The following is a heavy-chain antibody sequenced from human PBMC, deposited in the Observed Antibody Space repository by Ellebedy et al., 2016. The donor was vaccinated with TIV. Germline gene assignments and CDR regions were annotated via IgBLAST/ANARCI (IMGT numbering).Heavy chain of an antibody. CDR2: FDPEDGET. D-gene: IGHD2-2*01. CDR1: GYTLTELS. V-gene: IGHV1-24*01. CDR3: ARDRDVVVPAAPDI. J-gene: IGHJ3*02. Sequence: ASVKVSCXVSGYTLTELSMHWVRQAPGKGLEWMGGFDPEDGETIYAQKFQGRVTMTRDTSTSTVYMELSSLRSEDTAVYYCARDRDVVVPAAPDIWGQGTMVTVSS.